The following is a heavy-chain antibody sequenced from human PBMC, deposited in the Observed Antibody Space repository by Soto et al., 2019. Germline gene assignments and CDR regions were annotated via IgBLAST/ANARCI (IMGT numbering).Heavy chain of an antibody. V-gene: IGHV4-4*07. D-gene: IGHD1-7*01. CDR3: GRESGETWDYEAS. CDR1: GGSMSSYR. J-gene: IGHJ5*01. Sequence: QVQLQESGPGLVRPSETLSLTCTVSGGSMSSYRWSWIRQPAGKGLEWIGRLNTYGNTHYNPSLKSRVTVSVDTSRNQFFLTLMAVTAADSAVYHCGRESGETWDYEASWGHGTPVTVSS. CDR2: LNTYGNT.